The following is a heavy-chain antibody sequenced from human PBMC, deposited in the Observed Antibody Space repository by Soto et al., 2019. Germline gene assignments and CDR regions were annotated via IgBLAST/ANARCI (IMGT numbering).Heavy chain of an antibody. CDR2: ITSGGTT. CDR1: GFTFSNYA. J-gene: IGHJ4*02. Sequence: EVQLLESGGDLVQPGGSLRLSCAASGFTFSNYAMGWVRQAPGKGLEWVSTITSGGTTYYADSVKGRFTISRDNSKNTVDVQMNSLRADDTAVYYCAKERLGRGFDYWGQGTLVTVSS. D-gene: IGHD1-26*01. V-gene: IGHV3-23*01. CDR3: AKERLGRGFDY.